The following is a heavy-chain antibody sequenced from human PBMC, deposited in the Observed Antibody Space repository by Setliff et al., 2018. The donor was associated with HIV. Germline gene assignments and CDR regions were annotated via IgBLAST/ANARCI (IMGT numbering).Heavy chain of an antibody. CDR3: AKGTDFGSSEFDS. D-gene: IGHD3-10*01. V-gene: IGHV3-9*03. Sequence: GGSLRLSCAASGLNFDDYDMHWVRQVPGKGLEWVSGISWNSGSIGYADSVKGRFTISRDNAKNSLYLQMKSLRTEDMALYYCAKGTDFGSSEFDSWGQGTLVTVSS. J-gene: IGHJ4*02. CDR2: ISWNSGSI. CDR1: GLNFDDYD.